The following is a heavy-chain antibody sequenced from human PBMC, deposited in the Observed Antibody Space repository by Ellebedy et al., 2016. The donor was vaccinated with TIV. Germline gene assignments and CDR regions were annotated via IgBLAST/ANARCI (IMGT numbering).Heavy chain of an antibody. CDR1: GYTFRNFG. CDR2: ISPANGKT. CDR3: AGGRITMRVPTTRDDTFGI. V-gene: IGHV1-18*01. D-gene: IGHD3-22*01. J-gene: IGHJ3*02. Sequence: AASVKVSCKASGYTFRNFGLFWVRQAHGQGREWMGWISPANGKTKYAEHFKGRITMTTDTSTNTVYMELRSLRSDDTAVYYCAGGRITMRVPTTRDDTFGIWGQGTMVTISS.